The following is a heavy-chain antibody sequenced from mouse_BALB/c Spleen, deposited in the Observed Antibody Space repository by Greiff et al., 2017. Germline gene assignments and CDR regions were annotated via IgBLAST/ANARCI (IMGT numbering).Heavy chain of an antibody. J-gene: IGHJ2*01. CDR1: GYAFSSSW. Sequence: VQLQQSGPELVKPGASVKISCKASGYAFSSSWMNWVKQRPGQGLEWIGRIYPGDGDTNYNGKFKGKATLTADKSSSTAYMQLSSLTSVDSAVYFCARYYDGYLIDDWGQGTTLTVSS. CDR3: ARYYDGYLIDD. D-gene: IGHD2-3*01. V-gene: IGHV1-82*01. CDR2: IYPGDGDT.